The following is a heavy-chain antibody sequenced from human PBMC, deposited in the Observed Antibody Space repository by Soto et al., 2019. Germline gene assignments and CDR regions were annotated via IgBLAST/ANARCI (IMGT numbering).Heavy chain of an antibody. CDR1: GFTFDDSA. V-gene: IGHV3-9*01. D-gene: IGHD7-27*01. CDR3: AKETQSNLGTGGLDS. CDR2: ISWNGDRI. Sequence: EVQLVESGGGLVQPGRSLRLSCSASGFTFDDSAMHWVQQAPGKGLEWVSGISWNGDRIEYADSVKGRFTISRDNAKNYLYLQANSLRVDDTAVYYCAKETQSNLGTGGLDSWGQGTLVIFSS. J-gene: IGHJ4*02.